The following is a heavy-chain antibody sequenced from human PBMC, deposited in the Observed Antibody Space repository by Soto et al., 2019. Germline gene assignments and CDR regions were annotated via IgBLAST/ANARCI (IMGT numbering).Heavy chain of an antibody. CDR2: IYYSGST. D-gene: IGHD4-17*01. J-gene: IGHJ4*02. V-gene: IGHV4-31*03. CDR1: GGSISSGGYY. Sequence: QVQLQESGPGLVKPSQTLSLTCTVSGGSISSGGYYWSWIRQHPGKGLEWFGYIYYSGSTYYNPSLRSRAYISVDTSKNQFSLKLSSVTAADTAVYYCARSPEATVTAFDYWGQGTLVTVSS. CDR3: ARSPEATVTAFDY.